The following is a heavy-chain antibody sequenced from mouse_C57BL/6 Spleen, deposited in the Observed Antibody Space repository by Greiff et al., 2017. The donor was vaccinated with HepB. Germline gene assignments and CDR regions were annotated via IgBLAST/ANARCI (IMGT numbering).Heavy chain of an antibody. J-gene: IGHJ2*01. Sequence: VQLQQPGAELVKPGASVKLSCKASGYTFTSYWMHWVKQRPGQGLEWIGMIHPNSGSTNYNEKFKSKATLTVDKSSSTAYMQLSSLTSEDSAVYYCARKEDYGSSYFDYWGQGTTLTVSS. CDR1: GYTFTSYW. V-gene: IGHV1-64*01. CDR2: IHPNSGST. CDR3: ARKEDYGSSYFDY. D-gene: IGHD1-1*01.